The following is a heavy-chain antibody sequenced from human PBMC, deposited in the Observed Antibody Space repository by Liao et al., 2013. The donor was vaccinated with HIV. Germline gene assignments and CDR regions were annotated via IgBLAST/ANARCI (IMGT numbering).Heavy chain of an antibody. CDR1: GASIIYGGYS. CDR3: AREVDSSGYYYYFDY. J-gene: IGHJ4*02. V-gene: IGHV4-30-2*01. D-gene: IGHD3-22*01. Sequence: QVQLQESGSGLVKPSQTLSLTCAVSGASIIYGGYSWSWIRQTPGKGLEWIGYIYHSGSTYYNPSLKSRVTMSGDGSKNQFSLRLSSVTAADTAVYYCAREVDSSGYYYYFDYWGQGTLVTVSS. CDR2: IYHSGST.